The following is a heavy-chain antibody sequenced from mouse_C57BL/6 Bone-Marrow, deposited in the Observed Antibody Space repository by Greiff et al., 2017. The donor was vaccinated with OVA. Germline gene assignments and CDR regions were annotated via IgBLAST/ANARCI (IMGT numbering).Heavy chain of an antibody. D-gene: IGHD1-2*01. CDR3: ARGYSAY. J-gene: IGHJ3*01. V-gene: IGHV1-54*01. CDR2: INPGSGGT. Sequence: QVQLKQSGAELVRPGTSVKVSCKASGYAFTNYLIEWVKQRPGQGLEWIGVINPGSGGTKYNEKFKGKATLTADKSSSTAYMQLSSLTSEDSAVYFCARGYSAYWGQGTLVTVSA. CDR1: GYAFTNYL.